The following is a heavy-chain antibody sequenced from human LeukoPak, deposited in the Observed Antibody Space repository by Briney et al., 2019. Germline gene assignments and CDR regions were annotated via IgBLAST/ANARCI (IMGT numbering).Heavy chain of an antibody. CDR1: GFTFSTYS. Sequence: GGSLRLSCVASGFTFSTYSMNWVRQAPGKGLEWVSYISSSSSPIYYADSVKGRFTISRDNAKNSLYLQMNSLRAEDTAVYYCARSKRNGFDIWGQGTMVTVSS. CDR2: ISSSSSPI. CDR3: ARSKRNGFDI. J-gene: IGHJ3*02. V-gene: IGHV3-48*01.